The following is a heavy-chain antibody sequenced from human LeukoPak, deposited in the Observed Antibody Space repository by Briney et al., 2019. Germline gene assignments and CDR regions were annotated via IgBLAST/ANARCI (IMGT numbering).Heavy chain of an antibody. CDR3: TSYYYDDNYFYYMDV. J-gene: IGHJ6*03. Sequence: GGSLRLSCAASGFIFRGYTMDWVRQAPGKGPEWVSSISGSSDYIYYADSVKGRFTISRDNGKNSLYLQMNSLRAEDTAVYYCTSYYYDDNYFYYMDVWGTGTTVTVSS. D-gene: IGHD3-22*01. CDR1: GFIFRGYT. CDR2: ISGSSDYI. V-gene: IGHV3-21*01.